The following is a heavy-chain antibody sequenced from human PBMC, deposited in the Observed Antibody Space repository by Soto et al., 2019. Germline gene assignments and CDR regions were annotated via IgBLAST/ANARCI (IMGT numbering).Heavy chain of an antibody. CDR2: IFYSGNT. Sequence: PSETLSLTCTVSGGSISSTGYYWGWIRQPPGKGLEWIGSIFYSGNTYYNPSLKGRVAISVDTSKNQFSLKLSSLTAADTAVYYCARHEREQLGILNWFDPWGEGTLVTVSS. CDR1: GGSISSTGYY. V-gene: IGHV4-39*01. CDR3: ARHEREQLGILNWFDP. D-gene: IGHD6-13*01. J-gene: IGHJ5*02.